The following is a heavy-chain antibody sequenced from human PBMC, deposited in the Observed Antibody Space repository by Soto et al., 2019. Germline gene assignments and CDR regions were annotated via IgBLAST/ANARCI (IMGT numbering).Heavy chain of an antibody. D-gene: IGHD2-15*01. CDR2: INPHNGAT. CDR1: GHTFTDYY. J-gene: IGHJ4*01. V-gene: IGHV1-2*02. CDR3: TARHSGFLVCSDDHCPDY. Sequence: ASVKVSFKASGHTFTDYYIHWVRQAPGQGLEWMVWINPHNGATKYAQKFQCTVTMTSDTSTRTAYMELSRLTSDDTALYYCTARHSGFLVCSDDHCPDYWGQGTLVTVSS.